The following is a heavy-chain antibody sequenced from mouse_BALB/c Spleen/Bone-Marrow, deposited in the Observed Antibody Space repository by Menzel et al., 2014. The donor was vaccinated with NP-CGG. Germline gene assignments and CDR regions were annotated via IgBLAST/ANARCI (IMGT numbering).Heavy chain of an antibody. CDR1: GYTFSAYV. V-gene: IGHV1-14*01. Sequence: VQLQQSGPELEKPGASVKMSCKASGYTFSAYVMHWVQQKPGQGLEWIGYINPYNDGTKYNEKFKGKATLTSDKSSSTAYMELSSLTSEDSAVYYCAREGGLRRGDYYAMDYWGQGTSVTVSS. CDR3: AREGGLRRGDYYAMDY. D-gene: IGHD2-4*01. CDR2: INPYNDGT. J-gene: IGHJ4*01.